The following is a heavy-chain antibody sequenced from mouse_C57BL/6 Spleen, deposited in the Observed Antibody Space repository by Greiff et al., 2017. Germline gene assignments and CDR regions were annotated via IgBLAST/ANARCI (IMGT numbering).Heavy chain of an antibody. Sequence: ESGPGLVKPSQSLSLTCSVTGYSITSGYYWNWIRQFPGTKLEWMGYISYDGSNNYNPSLKNRISITRDTSKNQFFLKLNSVTTEDTATYYSARENDGLDYWGQGTTLTVSS. V-gene: IGHV3-6*01. J-gene: IGHJ2*01. CDR3: ARENDGLDY. CDR1: GYSITSGYY. D-gene: IGHD2-3*01. CDR2: ISYDGSN.